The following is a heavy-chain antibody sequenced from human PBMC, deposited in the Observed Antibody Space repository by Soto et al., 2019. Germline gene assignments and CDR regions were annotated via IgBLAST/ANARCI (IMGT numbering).Heavy chain of an antibody. Sequence: QVQLVESGGGVVQPGRSLRLSCAASGFTFSSYGMHWVRQAPGKGLEWVAVIWNDGNNKYYADSVKGRFTISRDNSKNTLYLQMNSLRAEDTAVYYCARKGHCSGGSCYQYSSYGMDVWGQGTTVTVSS. D-gene: IGHD2-15*01. CDR1: GFTFSSYG. V-gene: IGHV3-33*01. J-gene: IGHJ6*02. CDR3: ARKGHCSGGSCYQYSSYGMDV. CDR2: IWNDGNNK.